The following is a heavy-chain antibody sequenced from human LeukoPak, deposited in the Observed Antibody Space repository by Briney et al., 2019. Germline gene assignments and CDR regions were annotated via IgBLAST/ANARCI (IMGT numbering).Heavy chain of an antibody. CDR1: GYTFTSYG. CDR3: ARDSGYDLVSYYYYYGMDV. CDR2: ISAYNGNT. D-gene: IGHD5-12*01. V-gene: IGHV1-18*01. J-gene: IGHJ6*02. Sequence: ASVKVSCKASGYTFTSYGISWVRQAPGQGLEWMGWISAYNGNTNYAQKLQGRVTMTTDTSTSTAYMELRSLRSDDTAVYYCARDSGYDLVSYYYYYGMDVWGHGTTVTVSS.